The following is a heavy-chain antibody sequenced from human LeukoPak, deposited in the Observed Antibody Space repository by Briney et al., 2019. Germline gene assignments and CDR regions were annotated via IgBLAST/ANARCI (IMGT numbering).Heavy chain of an antibody. CDR2: IYHSGST. Sequence: SETLSLTCTVSGYSISSGYYWGWIRQPPGKGLEWIGSIYHSGSTYYNPSLKSRVTISVDTSKNQFSLKLSSVTAADTAVYYCASAPFQVITVFDYWGQGTLVTVSS. CDR1: GYSISSGYY. CDR3: ASAPFQVITVFDY. D-gene: IGHD2-21*01. V-gene: IGHV4-38-2*02. J-gene: IGHJ4*02.